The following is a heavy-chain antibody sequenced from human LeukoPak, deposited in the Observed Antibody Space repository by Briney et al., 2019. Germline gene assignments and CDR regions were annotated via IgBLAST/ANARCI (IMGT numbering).Heavy chain of an antibody. D-gene: IGHD3-22*01. J-gene: IGHJ3*02. CDR1: GFTFSSYA. V-gene: IGHV3-23*01. CDR3: AKGRRSGEYYDSSGMDAFDI. Sequence: PGASLRLSCAASGFTFSSYAMSWVRQAPGKGLEWVSAISGSGGSTHYADSVKGRFTISRDNSKNTLYLQMNSLRAEDTAVYYCAKGRRSGEYYDSSGMDAFDIWGQGTMVTVSS. CDR2: ISGSGGST.